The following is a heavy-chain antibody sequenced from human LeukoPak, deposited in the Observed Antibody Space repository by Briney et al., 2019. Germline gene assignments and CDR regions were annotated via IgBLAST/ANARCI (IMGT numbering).Heavy chain of an antibody. J-gene: IGHJ4*02. CDR1: GGSVSSYY. D-gene: IGHD1-26*01. Sequence: SETLSLTCTVSGGSVSSYYWSWIRQPPGKGLEWIGYIYYSGSTNYNPSLKSRVTISVDTSKNQFSLKLSSVTAADTAVYYCARDRKGATGGFDYWGQGTLVTVSS. CDR2: IYYSGST. V-gene: IGHV4-59*02. CDR3: ARDRKGATGGFDY.